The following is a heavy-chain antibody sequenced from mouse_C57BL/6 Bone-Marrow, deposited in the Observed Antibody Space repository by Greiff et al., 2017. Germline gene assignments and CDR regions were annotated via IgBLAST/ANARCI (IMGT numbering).Heavy chain of an antibody. V-gene: IGHV1-64*01. CDR2: IHPNSGST. Sequence: VKLQESGAELVKPGASVKLSCKASGYTFTSYWMHWVKQRPGQGLEWIGMIHPNSGSTNYNEKFKSKATLTVDKSSSTAYMQLSSLTSEDSAVYYCARKVTIYFDYWGQGTTLTVSS. CDR1: GYTFTSYW. J-gene: IGHJ2*01. D-gene: IGHD2-2*01. CDR3: ARKVTIYFDY.